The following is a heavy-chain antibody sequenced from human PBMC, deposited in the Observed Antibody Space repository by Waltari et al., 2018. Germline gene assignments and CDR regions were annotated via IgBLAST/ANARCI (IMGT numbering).Heavy chain of an antibody. CDR1: GYTFTGSY. CDR3: ARVAGSLEI. Sequence: QVQLVQSGAEVKKPGASVKVSCKASGYTFTGSYMHWVRQAPGQGLEWMGRINPNSGGTNYAQKFQGRVTITADESTSTAYMELSSLRSEDTAVYYCARVAGSLEIWGQGTMVTVSS. CDR2: INPNSGGT. V-gene: IGHV1-2*06. J-gene: IGHJ3*02. D-gene: IGHD3-3*01.